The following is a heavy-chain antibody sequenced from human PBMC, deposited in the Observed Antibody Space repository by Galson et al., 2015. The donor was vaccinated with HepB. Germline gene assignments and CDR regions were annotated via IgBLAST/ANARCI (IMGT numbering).Heavy chain of an antibody. Sequence: SLRLSCAASGFTVSSNYMSWVRQAPGKGLEWVSVIYSGGSTYYADSVKGRLTISRDNSKNTLYLQMNSLRAEDTAVYYCARGYSYGSSFYYYYGMDVWGQGTTVTVSS. CDR2: IYSGGST. V-gene: IGHV3-53*01. CDR3: ARGYSYGSSFYYYYGMDV. J-gene: IGHJ6*02. CDR1: GFTVSSNY. D-gene: IGHD5-18*01.